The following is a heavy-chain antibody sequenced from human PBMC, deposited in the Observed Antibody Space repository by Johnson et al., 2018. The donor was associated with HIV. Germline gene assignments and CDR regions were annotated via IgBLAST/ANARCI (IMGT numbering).Heavy chain of an antibody. CDR1: GFTFSSYG. V-gene: IGHV3-33*06. CDR2: IWYDGSNK. D-gene: IGHD1-20*01. J-gene: IGHJ3*02. CDR3: AKDSMGFNWNQFEAFDM. Sequence: VQLVESGGGVVQPGKSLRLSCAASGFTFSSYGMHWVRQAAGKGLEWVALIWYDGSNKYYAESVKGRFPISRDNSKNTLYLKMNSLRGEDTAVYYCAKDSMGFNWNQFEAFDMWGQGTMVTVSS.